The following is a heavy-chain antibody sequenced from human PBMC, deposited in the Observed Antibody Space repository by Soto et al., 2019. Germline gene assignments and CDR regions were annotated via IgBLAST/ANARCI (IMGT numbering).Heavy chain of an antibody. CDR1: GGSISSYY. CDR3: ARDRAL. V-gene: IGHV4-59*12. Sequence: SETLSLTCTVSGGSISSYYWSWIRQPPGKGLEWIGYIYYSGSTYYNPSLKSRVTISVDTSKNQFSLKLSSVTAADTAVYYCARDRALWGQGTLVTVSS. CDR2: IYYSGST. J-gene: IGHJ4*02.